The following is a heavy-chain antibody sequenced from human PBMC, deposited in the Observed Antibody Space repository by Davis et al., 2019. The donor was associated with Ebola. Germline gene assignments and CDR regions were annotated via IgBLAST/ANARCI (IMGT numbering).Heavy chain of an antibody. D-gene: IGHD2-2*01. CDR2: IDPSDSYT. Sequence: GESLKISCKGSGYSFTSYWISWVRQMPGKGLEWMGRIDPSDSYTNYSPSFQGHVTISADKSISTAYMQWSSLKASDTAMYYCARVRLGYCSSTSRYYYGMDVWGQGTTVTVSS. V-gene: IGHV5-10-1*01. CDR1: GYSFTSYW. CDR3: ARVRLGYCSSTSRYYYGMDV. J-gene: IGHJ6*02.